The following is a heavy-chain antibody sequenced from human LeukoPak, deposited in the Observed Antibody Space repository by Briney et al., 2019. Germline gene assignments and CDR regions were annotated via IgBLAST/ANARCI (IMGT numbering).Heavy chain of an antibody. D-gene: IGHD2-2*01. J-gene: IGHJ4*02. CDR3: ARVMRESIVVVPAATGKYYFDY. CDR2: MNPNSGNT. Sequence: ASVKVSCKASGYTFTSYDINWVRQATGQGLEWMGWMNPNSGNTGYAQKFLGRVTMTRNTSISTAYMELSSLRSEDTAVYYCARVMRESIVVVPAATGKYYFDYWGQGTLVTVSS. CDR1: GYTFTSYD. V-gene: IGHV1-8*01.